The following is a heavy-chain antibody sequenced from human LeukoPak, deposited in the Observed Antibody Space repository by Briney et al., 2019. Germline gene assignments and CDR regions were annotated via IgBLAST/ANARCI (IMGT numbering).Heavy chain of an antibody. CDR2: IIPIFGTA. Sequence: QAPGQGXEWMGGIIPIFGTANYAQKFQGRVTITADESTSTAYMELSSLRSEDTAVYYCARVDEDGDYGHYYYYYGMDVWGQGTTVTVSS. V-gene: IGHV1-69*01. D-gene: IGHD4-17*01. CDR3: ARVDEDGDYGHYYYYYGMDV. J-gene: IGHJ6*02.